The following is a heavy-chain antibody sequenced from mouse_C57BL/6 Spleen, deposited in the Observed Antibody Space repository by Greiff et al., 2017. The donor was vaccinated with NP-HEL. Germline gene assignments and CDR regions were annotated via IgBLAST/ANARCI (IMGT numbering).Heavy chain of an antibody. J-gene: IGHJ3*01. CDR2: IYPGDGDT. V-gene: IGHV1-82*01. CDR1: GYAFSSSW. Sequence: VQLQQSGPELVKPGASVKISCKASGYAFSSSWMNWVKQRPGKGLEWIGRIYPGDGDTNYNGKFKGKATLTADKSSSTAYMQLSSLTSEDSAVYFCARANYYGGFAYWGQGTLVTVSA. D-gene: IGHD1-1*01. CDR3: ARANYYGGFAY.